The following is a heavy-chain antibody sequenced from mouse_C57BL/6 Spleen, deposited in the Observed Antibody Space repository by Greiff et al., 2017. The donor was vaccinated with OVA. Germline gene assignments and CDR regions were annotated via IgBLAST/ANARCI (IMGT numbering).Heavy chain of an antibody. V-gene: IGHV5-16*01. CDR1: GFTFSDYY. J-gene: IGHJ1*03. CDR3: AREDYPWYFDV. Sequence: EVKLMESEGGLVQPGSSMKLSCTASGFTFSDYYMAWVRQVPEKGLEWVANINYDGSSTYYLDSLKSRFIISRDNAKNILYLQMSSLKSEDTATYYCAREDYPWYFDVWGTGTTVTVSS. D-gene: IGHD5-5*01. CDR2: INYDGSST.